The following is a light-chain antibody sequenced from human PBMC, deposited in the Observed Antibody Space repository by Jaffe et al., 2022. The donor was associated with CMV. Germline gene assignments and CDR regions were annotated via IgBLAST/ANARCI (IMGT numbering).Light chain of an antibody. CDR3: QSYDSSLSRGV. Sequence: QSVLTQPPSASGAPGQRVTISCTGSSSNIGAGYDVHWYQHLPGTAPKLLMYSNNNRPPGVPDRFSGSKSGTSASLAITGLQADDEADYYCQSYDSSLSRGVFGGGTKLTV. CDR1: SSNIGAGYD. CDR2: SNN. J-gene: IGLJ2*01. V-gene: IGLV1-40*01.